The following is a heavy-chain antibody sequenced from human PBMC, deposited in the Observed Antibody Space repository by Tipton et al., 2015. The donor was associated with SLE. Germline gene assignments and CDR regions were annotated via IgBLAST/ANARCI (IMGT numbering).Heavy chain of an antibody. CDR1: GFTFSSYE. CDR2: ISSSGNTI. V-gene: IGHV3-48*03. CDR3: TRDPGQDYYNGLDV. J-gene: IGHJ6*02. Sequence: SLRLSCAASGFTFSSYEMNWVRQAPGKGLEWVSYISSSGNTIYYADSVKGRFTISRDNSKNTLYLQMNSLRAEDTAVYYCTRDPGQDYYNGLDVWGQGTTVTVSS.